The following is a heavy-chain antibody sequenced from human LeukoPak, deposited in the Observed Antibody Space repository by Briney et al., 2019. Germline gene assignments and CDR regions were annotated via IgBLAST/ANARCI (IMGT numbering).Heavy chain of an antibody. CDR1: GFTFSSYS. CDR3: ARERYCSSGSCKHRPFDY. CDR2: ISSSSSTI. V-gene: IGHV3-48*01. Sequence: GGSLRLSCAASGFTFSSYSMNWVRQAPGKGLEWVSYISSSSSTIYYADSVKGRFTISRDNAKNSLYLQMNSLRAEDTAVYYCARERYCSSGSCKHRPFDYWGQGTLVTVSS. D-gene: IGHD2-15*01. J-gene: IGHJ4*02.